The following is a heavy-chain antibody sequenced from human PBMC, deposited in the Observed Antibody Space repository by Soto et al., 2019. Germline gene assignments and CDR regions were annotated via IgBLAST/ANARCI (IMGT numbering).Heavy chain of an antibody. V-gene: IGHV1-46*01. CDR1: GYIFTTYY. J-gene: IGHJ3*02. CDR3: ARSRLREAGDVFDI. Sequence: QVQLVQSGAEVGKPGASVKVSCKASGYIFTTYYLHWVRQAPGQRLEWMGIINPSGGSTTYAQRFQGRVTMTRDTSTSTVYMELSSLRSDDTAVYYCARSRLREAGDVFDILGQGTFVTVSS. CDR2: INPSGGST. D-gene: IGHD4-17*01.